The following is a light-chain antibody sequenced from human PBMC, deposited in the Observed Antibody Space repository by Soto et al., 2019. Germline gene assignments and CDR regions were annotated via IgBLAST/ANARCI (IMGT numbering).Light chain of an antibody. CDR3: SSYAGSSTYV. Sequence: QSALTQPPSASGSPGQSVTISCTGTSSEVGGYNYVAWFQQHPGKAPKLMIYEVTKRPSGVPDRFSGSKSGNTASLTVSGLQAEDEADYYCSSYAGSSTYVFGTGTQLTVL. V-gene: IGLV2-8*01. CDR2: EVT. CDR1: SSEVGGYNY. J-gene: IGLJ1*01.